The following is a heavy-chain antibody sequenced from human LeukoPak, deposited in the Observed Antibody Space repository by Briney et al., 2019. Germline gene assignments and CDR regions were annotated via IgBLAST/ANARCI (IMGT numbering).Heavy chain of an antibody. V-gene: IGHV4-30-2*01. Sequence: KPSETLSLTCTVSGGSISSGGYYWSWIRQPPGKGLEWIGYIYHSGSTYYNPSLKSRVTISVDRSKNQFSLKLSSVTAADTAVYYCARVPVVVPAASSYMDVWGKGTTVTVSS. CDR3: ARVPVVVPAASSYMDV. D-gene: IGHD2-2*01. CDR2: IYHSGST. CDR1: GGSISSGGYY. J-gene: IGHJ6*03.